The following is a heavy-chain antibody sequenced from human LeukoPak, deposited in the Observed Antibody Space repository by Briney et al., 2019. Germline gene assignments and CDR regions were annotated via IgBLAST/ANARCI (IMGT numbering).Heavy chain of an antibody. J-gene: IGHJ3*02. CDR3: ARDGRRVERWLQSRAFDAFDI. D-gene: IGHD5-24*01. Sequence: PGGSLRLSCAASGFTVSSNYMSWVRQAPGKGLEWVSVIYSGGSTYYADSVKGRFTISRDNSKNTLYLQMNSLRAEDTAVYYCARDGRRVERWLQSRAFDAFDIWGQGTMVTVSS. CDR2: IYSGGST. V-gene: IGHV3-53*01. CDR1: GFTVSSNY.